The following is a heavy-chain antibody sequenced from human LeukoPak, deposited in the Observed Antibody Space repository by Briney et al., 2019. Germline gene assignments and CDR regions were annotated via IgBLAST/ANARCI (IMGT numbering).Heavy chain of an antibody. CDR2: ISTSSTYI. Sequence: GGSLRLSCAASGFTFSTYNMNWVRQAPGKGLEWVSSISTSSTYIYYADSVKGRFTISRDNAKNSLYLQMSSLSAEDTAVYYCARDRWGFFESWGQGTLVTVSS. D-gene: IGHD3-3*01. J-gene: IGHJ4*02. CDR1: GFTFSTYN. V-gene: IGHV3-21*01. CDR3: ARDRWGFFES.